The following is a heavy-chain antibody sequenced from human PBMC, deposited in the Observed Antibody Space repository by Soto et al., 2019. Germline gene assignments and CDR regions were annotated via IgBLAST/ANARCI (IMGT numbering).Heavy chain of an antibody. CDR2: ISYDGSNK. V-gene: IGHV3-30*18. CDR1: GFTFSSYG. J-gene: IGHJ4*02. CDR3: AKGSEAYDFWSGYPDD. Sequence: PGGSLRLSCAASGFTFSSYGMHWVRQAPGKGLEWVAVISYDGSNKYYADPVKGRFTISRDNSKNTLYLQMNSLRAEDTAVYYCAKGSEAYDFWSGYPDDWGQGTLVTVSS. D-gene: IGHD3-3*01.